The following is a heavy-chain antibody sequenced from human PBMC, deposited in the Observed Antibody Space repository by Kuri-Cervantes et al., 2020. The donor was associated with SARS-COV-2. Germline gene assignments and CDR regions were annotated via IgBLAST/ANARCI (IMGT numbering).Heavy chain of an antibody. J-gene: IGHJ3*02. V-gene: IGHV1-2*04. CDR3: ESSTTFRRLVVISQGGAFDI. D-gene: IGHD3-22*01. Sequence: ASVKVSCKASGYTLTGYYMHWLRQAPGQGLEWMGWINPNSGGTNYAQKFQGWVTMTRDTSIRIVYMELSRLRSDDTAVYYCESSTTFRRLVVISQGGAFDIWGQGTMVTVSS. CDR2: INPNSGGT. CDR1: GYTLTGYY.